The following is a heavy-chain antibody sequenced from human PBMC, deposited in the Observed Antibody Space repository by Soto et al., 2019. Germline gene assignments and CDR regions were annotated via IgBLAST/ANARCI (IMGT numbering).Heavy chain of an antibody. Sequence: GGSLRLSCAASGFTFGNFWMDWVRQAPGKGLEWLANIRPDASEKHYVDSVQGRFTISRGNAKNSLYLQMGSLTAADSALYSCSRSLESWGQGTRVTVAS. CDR2: IRPDASEK. J-gene: IGHJ4*02. CDR3: SRSLES. V-gene: IGHV3-7*01. CDR1: GFTFGNFW.